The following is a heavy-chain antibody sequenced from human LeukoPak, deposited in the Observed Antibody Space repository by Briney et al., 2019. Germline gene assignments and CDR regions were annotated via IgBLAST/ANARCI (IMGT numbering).Heavy chain of an antibody. CDR3: ASYPTPGIGAAATFNY. CDR1: GFTFSSYS. D-gene: IGHD6-13*01. Sequence: GGSLRLSCAASGFTFSSYSMNWVRQAPGKGLEWVSSISSSSSYIYYADSVKGRFTISRDNAKNSLYLQMNSLRAEDTAVYYCASYPTPGIGAAATFNYWGQGTLVTVS. CDR2: ISSSSSYI. V-gene: IGHV3-21*04. J-gene: IGHJ4*02.